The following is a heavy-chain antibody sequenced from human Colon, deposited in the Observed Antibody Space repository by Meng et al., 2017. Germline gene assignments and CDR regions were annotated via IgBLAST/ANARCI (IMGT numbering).Heavy chain of an antibody. CDR1: GFTFSSYW. CDR2: INSDGSST. CDR3: ARDCGGGGCSSGDR. V-gene: IGHV3-74*01. D-gene: IGHD2-15*01. J-gene: IGHJ5*02. Sequence: GESLKISCAASGFTFSSYWMHWVRQAPGKGLVWVSRINSDGSSTSYADSVKGRFTISRDNAKNKLYLQMNSLRHEDTAVYYCARDCGGGGCSSGDRWGQGTQVTVSS.